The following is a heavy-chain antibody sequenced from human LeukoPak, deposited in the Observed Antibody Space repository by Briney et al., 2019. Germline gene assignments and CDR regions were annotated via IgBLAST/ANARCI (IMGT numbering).Heavy chain of an antibody. V-gene: IGHV4-59*08. J-gene: IGHJ6*02. Sequence: PSETLSLTCTVSGGSISSYYWNWIRQPPGKGLEWIGYINYIRTTDYNPSPKSRVTISLDTSKNRFSLKLSSVTAADTAMYYCARSYSSSDHYYYYGMDVWGQGTTVTVSS. CDR3: ARSYSSSDHYYYYGMDV. CDR1: GGSISSYY. D-gene: IGHD6-13*01. CDR2: INYIRTT.